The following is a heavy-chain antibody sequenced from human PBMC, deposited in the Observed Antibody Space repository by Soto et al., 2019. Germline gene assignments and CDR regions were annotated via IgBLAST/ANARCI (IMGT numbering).Heavy chain of an antibody. CDR1: GGSISSNNW. CDR3: ASDGSSWYYVF. J-gene: IGHJ4*02. Sequence: QVQLQESGPGLVKPSGTLSLTCVGSGGSISSNNWWSWVSQPPGKGLEWIGEIYHSGSTNYNPSLKSRGTISVDKSNNQFSLKLSSVTAADTDLYYCASDGSSWYYVFWVQGTLVTVS. CDR2: IYHSGST. D-gene: IGHD6-13*01. V-gene: IGHV4-4*02.